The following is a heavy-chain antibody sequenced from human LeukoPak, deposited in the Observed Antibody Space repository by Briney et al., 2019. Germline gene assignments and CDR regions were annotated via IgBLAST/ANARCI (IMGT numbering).Heavy chain of an antibody. Sequence: GGSLRLSCAASGFTFSSYSMNWVRQAPGKGLEWVSSISSDSYYIFYADSVQGRFTISRDNAHNSLYLQMNSLRVEDTAVYYCARDVWEDNWFDPWGQGTLVTVSS. D-gene: IGHD3-16*01. J-gene: IGHJ5*02. V-gene: IGHV3-21*01. CDR2: ISSDSYYI. CDR3: ARDVWEDNWFDP. CDR1: GFTFSSYS.